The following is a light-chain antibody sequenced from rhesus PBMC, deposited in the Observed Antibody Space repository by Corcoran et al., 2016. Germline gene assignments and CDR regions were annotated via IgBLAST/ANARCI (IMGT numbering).Light chain of an antibody. CDR3: QHGYGT. Sequence: DIQMTQSPSSLSASVGDRVTITCRASQGISTYLNWYQQKPGKAPKRLIYAASTLESGVPSRFSGSGSWTDFTLTNSSLQPEEFATYYCQHGYGTFRGGTKVEIK. J-gene: IGKJ4*01. V-gene: IGKV1-43*01. CDR2: AAS. CDR1: QGISTY.